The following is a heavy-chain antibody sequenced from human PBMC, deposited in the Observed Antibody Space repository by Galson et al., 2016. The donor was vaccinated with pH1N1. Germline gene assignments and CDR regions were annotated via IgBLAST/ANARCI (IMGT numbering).Heavy chain of an antibody. CDR1: GFTFSSHW. CDR3: EGGSAADY. V-gene: IGHV3-7*01. CDR2: IDRTGIEK. Sequence: SLRLSCAASGFTFSSHWMTWVRQAPGKGLEWVANIDRTGIEKYYGDSVKGRFTISRDNSKNSLYLQMNSLRAEDTAVYYCEGGSAADYWGQGTLVTVSS. D-gene: IGHD3-16*01. J-gene: IGHJ4*02.